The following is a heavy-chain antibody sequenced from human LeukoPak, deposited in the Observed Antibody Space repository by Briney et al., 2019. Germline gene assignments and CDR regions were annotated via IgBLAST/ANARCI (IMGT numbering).Heavy chain of an antibody. Sequence: GGSLRLSCAASGFTFSSYEMNWVRQAPGKGLEWVSYISSSGSTIYYADSVKGRFTISRDNSKNSLYLQMNSLRAEDTAVYYCAGQSRLGYCSGGSCYSQPFDPWGQGTLVTVSS. CDR1: GFTFSSYE. J-gene: IGHJ5*02. CDR3: AGQSRLGYCSGGSCYSQPFDP. D-gene: IGHD2-15*01. V-gene: IGHV3-48*03. CDR2: ISSSGSTI.